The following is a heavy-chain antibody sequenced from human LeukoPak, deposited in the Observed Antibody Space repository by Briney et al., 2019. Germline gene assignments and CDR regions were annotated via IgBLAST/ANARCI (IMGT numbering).Heavy chain of an antibody. D-gene: IGHD3-16*01. V-gene: IGHV3-23*01. Sequence: PGGSLRLSCAASGFTFINFAMNWVRQAPGKGLEWVSVISISGGNTDYADSVKGRFTISRDNSKNTLYLQMNSLRAEDTAIYYCVKGWGAFDYWGQGTLVTVSS. CDR3: VKGWGAFDY. CDR1: GFTFINFA. CDR2: ISISGGNT. J-gene: IGHJ4*02.